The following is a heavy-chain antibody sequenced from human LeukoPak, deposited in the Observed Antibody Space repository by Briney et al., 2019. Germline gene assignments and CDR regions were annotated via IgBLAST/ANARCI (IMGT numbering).Heavy chain of an antibody. Sequence: PGGSLRLSCAASGFTLNNYAMTWVRQAPGKGLEWVSTISDSGGSTYYADSVKGRFTISRDKSKNTLYLQVSNLKAEDTALYYCAMTVAADYWGQGTLVTVSS. CDR2: ISDSGGST. J-gene: IGHJ4*02. CDR1: GFTLNNYA. CDR3: AMTVAADY. V-gene: IGHV3-23*01. D-gene: IGHD6-19*01.